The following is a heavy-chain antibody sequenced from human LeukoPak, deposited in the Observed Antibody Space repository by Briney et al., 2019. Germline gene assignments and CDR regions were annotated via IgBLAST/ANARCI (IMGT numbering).Heavy chain of an antibody. V-gene: IGHV3-7*01. CDR3: ARGYSNSGWYPYYYYYYMDV. CDR1: EFTFSNYW. D-gene: IGHD6-19*01. J-gene: IGHJ6*03. CDR2: IKDDGSQQ. Sequence: GGSLRLSCVASEFTFSNYWMSWVRQAPGKGLEWVANIKDDGSQQNYVDSVKGRFTISRDNSKNTLYLQMNSLRAEDTAVYYCARGYSNSGWYPYYYYYYMDVWGKGTTVTVSS.